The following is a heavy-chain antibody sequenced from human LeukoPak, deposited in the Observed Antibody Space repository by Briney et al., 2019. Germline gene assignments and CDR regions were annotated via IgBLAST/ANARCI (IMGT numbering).Heavy chain of an antibody. CDR1: GYSFTSYW. Sequence: GESLKISCKGSGYSFTSYWIGWVRQMPGKGLEWMGIIYPGDPDTRYNPSFQGQVTISADKSISTAYLQWSSLKASDTAMYYCARRRGSPYFYMDVWSKGTTVTVSS. CDR3: ARRRGSPYFYMDV. V-gene: IGHV5-51*01. J-gene: IGHJ6*03. CDR2: IYPGDPDT. D-gene: IGHD3-10*01.